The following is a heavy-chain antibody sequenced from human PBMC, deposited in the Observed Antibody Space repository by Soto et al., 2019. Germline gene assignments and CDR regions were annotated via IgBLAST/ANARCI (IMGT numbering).Heavy chain of an antibody. V-gene: IGHV1-69*02. Sequence: ASVKVSCKASGGTFSSYTISWVRQAPGQGLEWMGRIIPILGIANYAQKFQGRVTITADKSTSTAYMELSSLRSEDTAVYYCASVAVAGTGAFDIWGQGTMVTVSS. CDR1: GGTFSSYT. CDR2: IIPILGIA. D-gene: IGHD6-19*01. J-gene: IGHJ3*02. CDR3: ASVAVAGTGAFDI.